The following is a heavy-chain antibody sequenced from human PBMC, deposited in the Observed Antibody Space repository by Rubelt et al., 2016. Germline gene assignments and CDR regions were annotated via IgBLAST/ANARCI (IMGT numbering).Heavy chain of an antibody. Sequence: QVQLQQWGAGLLKPSETLSLTCVVYGGSFSGYYWSWIRQPPGKGLEWIGEINHSGSTNYNPSLKSLVTISVDKSKNQFSLKLSSVTTADTAVYYCARGGTELTMIRNWGQGTLVTVSS. V-gene: IGHV4-34*01. J-gene: IGHJ1*01. D-gene: IGHD3-22*01. CDR3: ARGGTELTMIRN. CDR2: INHSGST. CDR1: GGSFSGYY.